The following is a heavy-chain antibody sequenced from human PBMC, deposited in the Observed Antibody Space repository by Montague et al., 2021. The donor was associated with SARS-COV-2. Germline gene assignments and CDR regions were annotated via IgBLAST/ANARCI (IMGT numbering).Heavy chain of an antibody. J-gene: IGHJ4*02. V-gene: IGHV4-39*01. D-gene: IGHD2-15*01. CDR1: GGSISSSSYY. Sequence: SETLSLTCTVSGGSISSSSYYWGWIRQPPGKGLEWIGCIYYSGSTYYNPSLKSRVTISVDTSKNQFSLKLSSVTAADTAVYYCARLPSGWWELTLDYWGQGTLVTVSS. CDR3: ARLPSGWWELTLDY. CDR2: IYYSGST.